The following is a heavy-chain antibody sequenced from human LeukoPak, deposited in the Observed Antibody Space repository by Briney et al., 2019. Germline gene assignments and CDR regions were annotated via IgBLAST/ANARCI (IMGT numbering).Heavy chain of an antibody. CDR2: INPNSGGT. CDR3: ARDQEQQLLLDP. V-gene: IGHV1-2*02. D-gene: IGHD6-13*01. CDR1: GYTFTGYY. J-gene: IGHJ5*02. Sequence: GESLKISCKGSGYTFTGYYMHWVRQAPGQGLEWMGWINPNSGGTNYAQKFQGRVTMTRDTSISTAYMELSRLRSDDTAVYYCARDQEQQLLLDPWGQGTLVTVSS.